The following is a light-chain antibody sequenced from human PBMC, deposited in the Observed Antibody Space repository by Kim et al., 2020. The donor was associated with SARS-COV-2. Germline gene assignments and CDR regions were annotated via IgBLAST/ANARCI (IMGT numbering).Light chain of an antibody. CDR3: QQYSKWPPWT. CDR2: GAS. Sequence: PGERATLSCRASQSVSSSYLAWYQQKPGQAPRLLIYGASSRATGIPARFSGSGSGTEFTLTISSLQSEDFAVYYCQQYSKWPPWTFGQGTKVDIK. J-gene: IGKJ1*01. CDR1: QSVSSSY. V-gene: IGKV3D-15*01.